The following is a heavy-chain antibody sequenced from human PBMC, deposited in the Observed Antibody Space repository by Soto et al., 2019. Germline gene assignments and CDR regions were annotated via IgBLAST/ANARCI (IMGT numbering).Heavy chain of an antibody. CDR2: INHSGST. CDR1: GGSFSGYY. CDR3: ARASGWYGGLDY. Sequence: QVQLQQWGAGLLKPSETLSLTCAVYGGSFSGYYWSWIRQPPGKGLEWIGEINHSGSTNYNPSLKSRVTISVDTSKNQFSLKLSSVTAADTAVYYCARASGWYGGLDYWGQGTLVTVSS. D-gene: IGHD6-19*01. J-gene: IGHJ4*02. V-gene: IGHV4-34*01.